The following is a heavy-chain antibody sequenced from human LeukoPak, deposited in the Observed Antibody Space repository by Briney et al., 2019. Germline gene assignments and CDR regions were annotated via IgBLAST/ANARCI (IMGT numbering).Heavy chain of an antibody. V-gene: IGHV4-59*01. CDR1: GGSISSYY. CDR2: IYYSGST. D-gene: IGHD2-2*01. CDR3: ARAPLGYQLLIDY. J-gene: IGHJ4*02. Sequence: PSETLSLTSTVSGGSISSYYWSWIRQPPGKGLEWIGYIYYSGSTNYNPSLKSRVTISVDTSKNQFSLKLSSVTAADTAVYYCARAPLGYQLLIDYWGQGTLVTVSS.